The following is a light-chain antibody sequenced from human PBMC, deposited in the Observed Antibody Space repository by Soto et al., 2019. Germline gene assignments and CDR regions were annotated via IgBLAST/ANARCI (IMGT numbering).Light chain of an antibody. CDR2: RNS. V-gene: IGLV1-40*01. J-gene: IGLJ6*01. CDR1: SSNIGAGYD. Sequence: QSVLTQPPSVSGAPGQRVTISCIGSSSNIGAGYDVHWYQQLPGRAPKLLISRNSNRPSGVPDRFSASKSGASASLTITGLQPEDDADYYCQSYDTSVNGLFGGGTKVTVL. CDR3: QSYDTSVNGL.